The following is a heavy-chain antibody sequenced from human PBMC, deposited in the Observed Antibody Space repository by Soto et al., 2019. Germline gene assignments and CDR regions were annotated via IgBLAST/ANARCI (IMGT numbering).Heavy chain of an antibody. D-gene: IGHD5-12*01. CDR1: RFTFSDYY. J-gene: IGHJ4*02. CDR2: ISSSSSYT. Sequence: SLRLSCAASRFTFSDYYMSWIRQAPGKGLEWVSYISSSSSYTNYADSVKGRFTISRDNAKNSLYLQMNSLRAEDTAVYYCARDANSGYDYWGQGTLVTVSS. CDR3: ARDANSGYDY. V-gene: IGHV3-11*06.